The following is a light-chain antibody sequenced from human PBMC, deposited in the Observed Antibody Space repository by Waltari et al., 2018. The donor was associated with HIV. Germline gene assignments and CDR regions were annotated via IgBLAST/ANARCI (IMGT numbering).Light chain of an antibody. Sequence: EIVLTQSPGTLSLSPGERATLSCRASQTVTADYLAWYQQKPGQTPRLLISGASSRATGIPDRISGSGSGTDFTLTISRLEPEDFAVYYCQQYGNSPWTFGQGTKVEIK. CDR3: QQYGNSPWT. CDR1: QTVTADY. CDR2: GAS. J-gene: IGKJ1*01. V-gene: IGKV3-20*01.